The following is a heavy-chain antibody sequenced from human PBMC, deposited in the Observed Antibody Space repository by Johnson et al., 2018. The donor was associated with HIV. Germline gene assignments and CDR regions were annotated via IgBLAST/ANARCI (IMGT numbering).Heavy chain of an antibody. CDR1: GFIFSSYA. D-gene: IGHD6-6*01. J-gene: IGHJ3*02. V-gene: IGHV3-NL1*01. CDR3: AKDRGIGAHDGVDN. Sequence: VQVVESGGGGVQPGRSLRLSCAGSGFIFSSYAMHWVRQAPCKGLEWVSGVNWNGGSTGYADSVKGRFTISRDNSKNTLYLQMNSLRAEDTAVYYCAKDRGIGAHDGVDNWGQGTMVTVSA. CDR2: VNWNGGST.